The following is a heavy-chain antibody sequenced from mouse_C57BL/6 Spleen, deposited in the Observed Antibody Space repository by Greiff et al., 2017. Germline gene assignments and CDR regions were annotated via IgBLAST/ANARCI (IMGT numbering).Heavy chain of an antibody. Sequence: EVKLVESGGGLVQPGGSLSLSCAASGFTFTDYYMSWVRQPPGKALEWLGFIRNKANGYTTEYSASVKGRFTISRDNSQSILYLQMNALRAEDSATYYCARYITDYFDDWGQGTTLTVSS. CDR1: GFTFTDYY. CDR3: ARYITDYFDD. V-gene: IGHV7-3*01. J-gene: IGHJ2*01. CDR2: IRNKANGYTT.